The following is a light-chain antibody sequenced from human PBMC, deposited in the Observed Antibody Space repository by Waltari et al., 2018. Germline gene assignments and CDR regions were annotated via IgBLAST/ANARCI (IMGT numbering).Light chain of an antibody. V-gene: IGLV2-14*01. CDR3: SSYTSSSTLV. Sequence: QSALTQPASVSGSPGQSLTTSCTGTSSDVGGYNYASWYQQHPGKATKLMIYEVSNRTSGVSNRFSGSKAGNTASLTIAGLHAEDEADYYCSSYTSSSTLVFGGGTKLTVL. CDR1: SSDVGGYNY. J-gene: IGLJ2*01. CDR2: EVS.